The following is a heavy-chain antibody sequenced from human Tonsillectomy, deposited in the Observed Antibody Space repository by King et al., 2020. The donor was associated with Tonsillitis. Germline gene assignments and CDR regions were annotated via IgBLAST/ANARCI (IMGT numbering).Heavy chain of an antibody. CDR1: GGSFSNYA. V-gene: IGHV1-69*12. CDR2: IIPIFCAT. CDR3: ARNPDYYYYYMDV. J-gene: IGHJ6*03. Sequence: QLVQSGAEVKKPGSSVKVSFKASGGSFSNYAISWVRQAPGQGLEWMGGIIPIFCATNYAQKFQGRVTITADESTSTAYMELSSLRSEDTAVYYCARNPDYYYYYMDVWGKGTTVTVSS.